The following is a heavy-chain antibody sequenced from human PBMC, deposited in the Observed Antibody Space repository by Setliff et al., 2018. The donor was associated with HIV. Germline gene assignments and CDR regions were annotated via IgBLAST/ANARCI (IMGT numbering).Heavy chain of an antibody. CDR2: VSSRGDT. J-gene: IGHJ4*02. D-gene: IGHD4-17*01. V-gene: IGHV4-61*02. CDR3: ARAAAGNTGPFDL. Sequence: PSETLSLTCTVSGGSLSSGYYYWSWVRQPAGKGLEWIGRVSSRGDTNYNPSLKSRVTMSVDTSKNQFSLKLTSVTASDTAVYYCARAAAGNTGPFDLWGQGSPVTVSS. CDR1: GGSLSSGYYY.